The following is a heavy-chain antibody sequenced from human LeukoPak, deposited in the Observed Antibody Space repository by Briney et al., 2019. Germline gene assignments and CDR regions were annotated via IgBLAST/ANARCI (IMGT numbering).Heavy chain of an antibody. J-gene: IGHJ4*02. CDR2: ISGSGGST. CDR1: GFTFSSYA. D-gene: IGHD2-15*01. V-gene: IGHV3-23*01. Sequence: GGSLRPSCAASGFTFSSYAMSWVRQAPGKGLEWVSAISGSGGSTYYADSVKGRFTISRDNSKNTLYLQMNSLRAEDTAVYYCAKDKAYCSGGSCYFDYWGQGTLVTVSS. CDR3: AKDKAYCSGGSCYFDY.